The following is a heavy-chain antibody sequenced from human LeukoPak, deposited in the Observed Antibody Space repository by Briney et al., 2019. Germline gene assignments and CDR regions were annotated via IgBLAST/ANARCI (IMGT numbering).Heavy chain of an antibody. CDR2: IIPIFGTA. D-gene: IGHD3-10*01. Sequence: SVKVSCTASGGTFSSYAISWVRQAPGQGLEWMGGIIPIFGTANYAQKFQGRVTITADKSTSTAYKELSSLRSEDTAVYYCARDKKVRGVRFFDYWGQGTLVTVSS. CDR1: GGTFSSYA. J-gene: IGHJ4*02. CDR3: ARDKKVRGVRFFDY. V-gene: IGHV1-69*06.